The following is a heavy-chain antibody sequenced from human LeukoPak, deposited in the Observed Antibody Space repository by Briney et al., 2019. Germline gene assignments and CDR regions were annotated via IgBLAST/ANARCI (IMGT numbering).Heavy chain of an antibody. J-gene: IGHJ4*02. D-gene: IGHD6-19*01. CDR2: INPNSGGT. Sequence: PRASVKVSCKASGYTFTGYYMHWVRQAPGQGLEWMGWINPNSGGTNYAQKFQGRVTMTRDTSISTAYMELSRLRSDDTAVYYCARISVAAAYYFDYWGQGTLVTVSS. V-gene: IGHV1-2*02. CDR3: ARISVAAAYYFDY. CDR1: GYTFTGYY.